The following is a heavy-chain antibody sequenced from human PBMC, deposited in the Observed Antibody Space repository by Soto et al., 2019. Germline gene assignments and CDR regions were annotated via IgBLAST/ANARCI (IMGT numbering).Heavy chain of an antibody. CDR3: ARGPRIAVAGKHAGPPDY. CDR2: IIPIFGTA. CDR1: GYTFTSYG. V-gene: IGHV1-69*13. D-gene: IGHD6-19*01. Sequence: SVKVSCKASGYTFTSYGISWVRQAPRQGLEWRGGIIPIFGTANYAQKFQGRVTITADESTSTAYMELSSLRSEDTAVYYCARGPRIAVAGKHAGPPDYWGQGTLVTVSS. J-gene: IGHJ4*02.